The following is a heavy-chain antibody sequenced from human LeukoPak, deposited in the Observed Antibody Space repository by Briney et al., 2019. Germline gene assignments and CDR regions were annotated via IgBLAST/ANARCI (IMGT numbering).Heavy chain of an antibody. Sequence: PGRSLRLSCAASGFTLSSYGMHWVRQAPGKGLEWVAVIWYDGSNKYYADSVKGRFTISRDNSKNTLYLQMNSLRAEDTAVYYCARGSGSGSYYNFLGNHFDYWGQGTLVTVSS. CDR2: IWYDGSNK. CDR1: GFTLSSYG. D-gene: IGHD3-10*01. V-gene: IGHV3-33*01. CDR3: ARGSGSGSYYNFLGNHFDY. J-gene: IGHJ4*02.